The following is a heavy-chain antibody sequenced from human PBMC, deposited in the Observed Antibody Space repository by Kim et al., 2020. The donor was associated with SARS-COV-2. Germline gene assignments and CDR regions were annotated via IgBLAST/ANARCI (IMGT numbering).Heavy chain of an antibody. Sequence: SETLSLTCTVSGDSISSGGYYWSWIRQHPGKGLEWIGYIYYSGSTYYNPSLKSRVTISVDTSKNQFSLKLSSVTAADTAVYYCARAAETYCSGGSCLPADDYWGQGTLVTVSS. CDR1: GDSISSGGYY. J-gene: IGHJ4*02. CDR2: IYYSGST. CDR3: ARAAETYCSGGSCLPADDY. D-gene: IGHD2-15*01. V-gene: IGHV4-31*03.